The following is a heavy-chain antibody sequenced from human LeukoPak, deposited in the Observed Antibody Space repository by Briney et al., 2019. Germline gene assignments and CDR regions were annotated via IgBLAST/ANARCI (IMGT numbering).Heavy chain of an antibody. CDR2: INPNSGGT. CDR3: ARLPAAVYYYYMDV. CDR1: GYTFTDYY. D-gene: IGHD6-13*01. J-gene: IGHJ6*03. V-gene: IGHV1-2*04. Sequence: ASVKVSCKASGYTFTDYYMQWVRQAPGQGLEWMGWINPNSGGTHYVQRFQGWVTMTRDTSISTAYMELSRLTSDDTAVYYCARLPAAVYYYYMDVWGKGTTVTVSS.